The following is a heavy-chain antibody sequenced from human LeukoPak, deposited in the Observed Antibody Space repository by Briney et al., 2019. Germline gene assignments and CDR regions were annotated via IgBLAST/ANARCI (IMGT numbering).Heavy chain of an antibody. Sequence: PGGSLRLSCAASGFTFSSYSMNWVRQAPGKGLEWVSSISSSSSYIYYADSVKGRFTISRDNAKNSLYLQMNSLRAEDTAVYYCARDREWLGPAADYWGQGTLVTVSS. CDR1: GFTFSSYS. V-gene: IGHV3-21*01. CDR2: ISSSSSYI. J-gene: IGHJ4*02. D-gene: IGHD6-19*01. CDR3: ARDREWLGPAADY.